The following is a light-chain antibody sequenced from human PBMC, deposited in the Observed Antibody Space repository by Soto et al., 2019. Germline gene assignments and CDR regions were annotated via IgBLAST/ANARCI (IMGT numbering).Light chain of an antibody. V-gene: IGKV1-27*01. Sequence: DIQMTQSPSSLSASVGDRVTIACRASQVIGNYLAWYQQKPGKVPRLLIYSASTLQSGVPSRFSGSGSGTDFTLTISSLQPEDVATYYCKKHNNAHRTIVQGSQVDI. CDR2: SAS. CDR1: QVIGNY. J-gene: IGKJ1*01. CDR3: KKHNNAHRT.